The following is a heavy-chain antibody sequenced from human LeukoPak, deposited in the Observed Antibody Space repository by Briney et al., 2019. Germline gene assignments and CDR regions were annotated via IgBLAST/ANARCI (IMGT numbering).Heavy chain of an antibody. CDR3: ARGRSNYYGMDV. D-gene: IGHD1-26*01. V-gene: IGHV4-39*07. J-gene: IGHJ6*02. CDR1: GGSISGSTYY. Sequence: PSETLSLTCSASGGSISGSTYYWGWIRQPPGTGLEWIGSIFDTGTTYFNPSLKSRVTMSVDTSKNLFSLKVSSVTAADTAVYYCARGRSNYYGMDVWGQGTTVTVSS. CDR2: IFDTGTT.